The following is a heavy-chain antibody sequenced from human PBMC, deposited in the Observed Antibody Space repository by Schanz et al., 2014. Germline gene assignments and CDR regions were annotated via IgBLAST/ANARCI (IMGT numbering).Heavy chain of an antibody. CDR3: AKARRKSNCSGGRCFHYSYYGMDV. D-gene: IGHD2-15*01. CDR1: GFTLSSYA. J-gene: IGHJ6*02. Sequence: VQLVESGGGVVQPGRSLRLSCAAYGFTLSSYAMHWVRQAPGKGLEWVSAISGSGGSTYYADSVKGRFTISRDNSKNILYLQMNSLRAEDTAVYYCAKARRKSNCSGGRCFHYSYYGMDVWGQGTTVTVSS. CDR2: ISGSGGST. V-gene: IGHV3-23*04.